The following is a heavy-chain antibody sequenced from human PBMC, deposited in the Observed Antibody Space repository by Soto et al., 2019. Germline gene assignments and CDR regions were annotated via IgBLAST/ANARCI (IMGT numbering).Heavy chain of an antibody. D-gene: IGHD3-22*01. CDR2: IDWDDDK. Sequence: SGPTLVNPTQTLTLTCTFSGFSLSTSGMCVSWIRQPPGKALEWLALIDWDDDKYYSTSLKTRLTISKDTSKNQVVLTMTNMDPVDTATYYCARIRHYYDSSGYDYYYYGMDVWGQGTTVTVSS. CDR1: GFSLSTSGMC. CDR3: ARIRHYYDSSGYDYYYYGMDV. V-gene: IGHV2-70*01. J-gene: IGHJ6*02.